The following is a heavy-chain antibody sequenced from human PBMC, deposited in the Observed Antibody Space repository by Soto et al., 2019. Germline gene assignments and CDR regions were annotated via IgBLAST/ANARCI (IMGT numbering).Heavy chain of an antibody. D-gene: IGHD5-12*01. V-gene: IGHV3-7*01. CDR3: ARGRSGYDYSDWFDP. CDR2: IKQDGSEK. CDR1: GFTFSSYW. Sequence: GGSLRLSCAASGFTFSSYWMSWVRQAPGKGLEWVANIKQDGSEKYYVDSVKGRFTISRDNAKNSLYLQMNSLRAEDTAVYYCARGRSGYDYSDWFDPWGQGTLVTVSS. J-gene: IGHJ5*02.